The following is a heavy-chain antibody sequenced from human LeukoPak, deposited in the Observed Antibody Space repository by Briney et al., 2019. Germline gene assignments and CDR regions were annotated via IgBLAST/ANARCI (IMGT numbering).Heavy chain of an antibody. V-gene: IGHV1-2*02. CDR3: AREPYSSSWYLDAFDI. D-gene: IGHD6-13*01. Sequence: ASVKVSCKASGYTFTGYYMHWVRQAPGQGLEWMGWINPNSGGTNYAQKFQGRVTMTRDTSISTAYMELSRLRSDDTAVYYCAREPYSSSWYLDAFDIWGQGTMVTVSS. CDR1: GYTFTGYY. J-gene: IGHJ3*02. CDR2: INPNSGGT.